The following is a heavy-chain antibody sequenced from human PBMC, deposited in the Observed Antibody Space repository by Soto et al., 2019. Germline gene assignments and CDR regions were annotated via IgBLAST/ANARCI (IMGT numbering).Heavy chain of an antibody. CDR1: GYTFTSYG. Sequence: ASVKVSCKASGYTFTSYGISWVRQAPGQGLEWMGWISAYNGNTNYAQKLQGRVTMTTDTSTSTAYMELRSLRSDDTAVYYCAGGWFGADYYGMDVWGQGATVTVSS. D-gene: IGHD3-10*01. CDR2: ISAYNGNT. V-gene: IGHV1-18*01. CDR3: AGGWFGADYYGMDV. J-gene: IGHJ6*02.